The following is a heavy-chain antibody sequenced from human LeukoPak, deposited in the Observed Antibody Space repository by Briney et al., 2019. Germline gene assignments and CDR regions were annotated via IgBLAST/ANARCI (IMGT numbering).Heavy chain of an antibody. V-gene: IGHV3-48*03. D-gene: IGHD3-16*01. CDR3: ARASNYDYVWGTKTGTDYFDY. J-gene: IGHJ4*02. Sequence: GGSLRLSCAASGFTFSSYEMSWVRQAPGKGLEWVSYISSSGSTIYYADSVKGRFTISRDNAKNSLYLQMNSLRAEDTAVYYCARASNYDYVWGTKTGTDYFDYWGQGTLVTVSS. CDR1: GFTFSSYE. CDR2: ISSSGSTI.